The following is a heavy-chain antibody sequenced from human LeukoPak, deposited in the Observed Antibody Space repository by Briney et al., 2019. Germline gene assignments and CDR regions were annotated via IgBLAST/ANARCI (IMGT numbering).Heavy chain of an antibody. J-gene: IGHJ5*02. CDR1: GGSISSSTYY. V-gene: IGHV4-39*07. Sequence: SETLSLTCTVSGGSISSSTYYWAWIRQPPGKGLEWVGNIFYSGSTYYNPSLKSRVTISVDTSKNQFSLKLSSVTAADTAVYYCARDPLYSSSWYSGGFDPWGQGTLVTVSS. D-gene: IGHD6-13*01. CDR2: IFYSGST. CDR3: ARDPLYSSSWYSGGFDP.